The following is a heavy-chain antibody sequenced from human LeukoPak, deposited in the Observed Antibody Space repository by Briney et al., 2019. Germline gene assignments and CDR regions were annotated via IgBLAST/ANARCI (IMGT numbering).Heavy chain of an antibody. CDR2: INDGGGGA. D-gene: IGHD6-6*01. CDR3: AKRVPYSSSSVYFDY. Sequence: GGSLRLSCAASGFSFSSYGMSWVRQAPGKGLGWVSAINDGGGGAYYADSVKGRFTISRDNSENTLYLQMNSLRDEDTAVYYCAKRVPYSSSSVYFDYWGQGTLVTVSS. J-gene: IGHJ4*02. CDR1: GFSFSSYG. V-gene: IGHV3-23*01.